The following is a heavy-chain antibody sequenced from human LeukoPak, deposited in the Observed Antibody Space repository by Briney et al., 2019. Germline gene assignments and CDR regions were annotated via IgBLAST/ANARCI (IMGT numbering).Heavy chain of an antibody. J-gene: IGHJ4*02. CDR1: GFTFSSYG. V-gene: IGHV3-30*18. CDR3: AKDLSWNWDY. CDR2: ISYDGSNK. D-gene: IGHD1-7*01. Sequence: PGGSLRLSCAASGFTFSSYGMHWVRQAPGKGLEWVAVISYDGSNKYYADSVKGRFTISRDNSKNTLYLQMNSLRAEDTAVYYCAKDLSWNWDYWGQGILVTVSS.